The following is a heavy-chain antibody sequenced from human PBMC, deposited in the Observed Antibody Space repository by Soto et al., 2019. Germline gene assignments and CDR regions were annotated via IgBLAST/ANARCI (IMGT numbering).Heavy chain of an antibody. CDR1: GFTFSSYA. CDR2: ISYDGSNK. J-gene: IGHJ4*02. Sequence: GGSLRLSCAASGFTFSSYAMHWVRQAPGKGLEWVAVISYDGSNKYYADSVKGRFTISRDNSKNTLYLQMNSLRAEDTAVYYCARDGIAAAGPFDYWGQGTLVTVS. V-gene: IGHV3-30-3*01. D-gene: IGHD6-13*01. CDR3: ARDGIAAAGPFDY.